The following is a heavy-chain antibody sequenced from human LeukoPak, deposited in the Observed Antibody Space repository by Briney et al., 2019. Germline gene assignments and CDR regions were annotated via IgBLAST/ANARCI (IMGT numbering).Heavy chain of an antibody. D-gene: IGHD5-18*01. Sequence: ASVKVSCKASGYIFTAYYLHWVRQAPGQGLEWMGRINPNSGGINYAHKFQDRVTMTRDTSISTAYMELSRLRSDDTAVYYCARAPGLLALNWFDPWGQGTLVTVSS. J-gene: IGHJ5*02. CDR2: INPNSGGI. CDR1: GYIFTAYY. CDR3: ARAPGLLALNWFDP. V-gene: IGHV1-2*06.